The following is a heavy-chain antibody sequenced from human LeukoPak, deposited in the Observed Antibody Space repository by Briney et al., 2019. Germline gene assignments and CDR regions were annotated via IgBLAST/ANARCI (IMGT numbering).Heavy chain of an antibody. CDR3: ARDGRTGDYEGY. V-gene: IGHV4-4*07. CDR1: GGSIGRYY. J-gene: IGHJ4*02. D-gene: IGHD4-17*01. Sequence: SETLSLTCTVSGGSIGRYYWSWIRQPAGKGLEWIGRISSRGSTNYNPCLKSRLTMSVDTSKNQFSLRWASVTAADTAVYYGARDGRTGDYEGYWGQGTLVTV. CDR2: ISSRGST.